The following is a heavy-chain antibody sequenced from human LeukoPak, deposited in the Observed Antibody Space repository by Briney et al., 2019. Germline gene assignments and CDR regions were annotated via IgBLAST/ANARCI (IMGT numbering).Heavy chain of an antibody. Sequence: SETLSLTCAVYGGSFSGYYWSWIRQPPGKGLEWIGEINHSGSTNYNPSLKSRVTISVDTSKNQFSLKLSSVTAADTAVYYCARLTSYYDILTGYYTPLGFDLWGRGTLVTVSS. J-gene: IGHJ2*01. CDR2: INHSGST. D-gene: IGHD3-9*01. V-gene: IGHV4-34*01. CDR1: GGSFSGYY. CDR3: ARLTSYYDILTGYYTPLGFDL.